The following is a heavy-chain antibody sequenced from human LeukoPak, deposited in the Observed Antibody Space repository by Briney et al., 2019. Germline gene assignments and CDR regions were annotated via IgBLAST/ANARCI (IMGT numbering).Heavy chain of an antibody. D-gene: IGHD1-14*01. V-gene: IGHV4-61*01. J-gene: IGHJ5*02. CDR1: GYSISSGYY. CDR3: TRAPRKAWFDP. CDR2: TSYSGNT. Sequence: PSETLSLTCTVSGYSISSGYYWGWIRQPPGKGLEWIGYTSYSGNTNYNPSLKSRVTMSVDTSRKQFSLRLTSVTAADTAVYYCTRAPRKAWFDPWGQGTLVTVSS.